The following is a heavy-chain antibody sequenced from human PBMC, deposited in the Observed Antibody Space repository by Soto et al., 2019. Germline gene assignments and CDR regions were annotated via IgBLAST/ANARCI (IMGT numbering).Heavy chain of an antibody. CDR1: GGSISSGGYS. D-gene: IGHD2-2*01. CDR3: ARVPDR. J-gene: IGHJ5*02. Sequence: LSLTCAVSGGSISSGGYSWSWIRQPPGKGLEWIGYIYYGGSTYYNPSLQSRVTMSVDRSRNQFSLKLNSVTAADTAVYYCARVPDRWGQGTLVTVSS. CDR2: IYYGGST. V-gene: IGHV4-30-2*01.